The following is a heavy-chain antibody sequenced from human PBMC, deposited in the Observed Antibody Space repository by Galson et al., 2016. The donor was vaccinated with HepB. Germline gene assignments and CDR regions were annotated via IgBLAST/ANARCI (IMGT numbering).Heavy chain of an antibody. CDR2: IWYDGSNK. D-gene: IGHD3-22*01. CDR3: ARAPTFDYDVSGYSPYYFDY. CDR1: GFTFSRFG. Sequence: SLRLSCAPSGFTFSRFGMHWVRQAPGKGLEWVAAIWYDGSNKYYADSVKGRFPISRDNRKNTLYLHMDSLRADDTSVYFCARAPTFDYDVSGYSPYYFDYWGQGTLVTVSS. V-gene: IGHV3-33*01. J-gene: IGHJ4*02.